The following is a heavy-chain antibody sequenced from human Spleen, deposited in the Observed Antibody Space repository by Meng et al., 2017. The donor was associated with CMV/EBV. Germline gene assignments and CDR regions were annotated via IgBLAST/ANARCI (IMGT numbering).Heavy chain of an antibody. D-gene: IGHD1-20*01. CDR2: INPNSGGT. Sequence: ASVKVSCKSSGYTFTGYYMHWVRQAPGQGLEWMGWINPNSGGTNYAQKLQGRVTMTRDTSISTAYMELSRLRSDDTAVYYCARGLSRYNWNHVLEGGHDYWGQGTLVTVSS. J-gene: IGHJ4*02. V-gene: IGHV1-2*02. CDR1: GYTFTGYY. CDR3: ARGLSRYNWNHVLEGGHDY.